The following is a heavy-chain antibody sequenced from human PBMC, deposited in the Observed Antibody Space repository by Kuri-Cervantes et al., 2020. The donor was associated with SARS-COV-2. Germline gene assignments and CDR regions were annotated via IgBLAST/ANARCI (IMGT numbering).Heavy chain of an antibody. D-gene: IGHD1-26*01. CDR3: ARSEWELPKFDY. Sequence: SETLSLTCTVSGGSISSGDYYWSWIRQPPGKGLEWIGSIYYSGSTYYNPSLKSRVTISVDTSKNQFSLKLSSVTAADTAVYYCARSEWELPKFDYWGQGTLVTVSS. J-gene: IGHJ4*02. CDR1: GGSISSGDYY. V-gene: IGHV4-39*01. CDR2: IYYSGST.